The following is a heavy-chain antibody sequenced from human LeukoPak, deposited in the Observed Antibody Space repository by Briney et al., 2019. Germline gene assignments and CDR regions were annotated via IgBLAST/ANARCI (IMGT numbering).Heavy chain of an antibody. Sequence: SETLSLTCTVSGGSISSGDYHWSWIRQPPGKGLEWIGYIYYSGSTYYNPSLKSRVTMSVDTSKNQFSLKLSSVTAADTAVYYCARADGDYLWYFDYWGQGTLVTVSS. J-gene: IGHJ4*02. D-gene: IGHD4-17*01. CDR3: ARADGDYLWYFDY. CDR2: IYYSGST. V-gene: IGHV4-30-4*01. CDR1: GGSISSGDYH.